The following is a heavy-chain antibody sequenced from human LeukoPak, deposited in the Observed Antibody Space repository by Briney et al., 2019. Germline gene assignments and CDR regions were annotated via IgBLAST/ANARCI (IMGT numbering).Heavy chain of an antibody. D-gene: IGHD6-13*01. CDR1: GYRFTSYW. V-gene: IGHV5-51*01. CDR3: ARLISASIAAAVGY. CDR2: IYPWGSDT. J-gene: IGHJ4*02. Sequence: GGALKISLRGSGYRFTSYWIGWVRPRPGEGLEGMFIIYPWGSDTIYSPSFQGQVTISADKSISPSYLPLNSPKPPDTGMYYCARLISASIAAAVGYWGQGTLVTVPS.